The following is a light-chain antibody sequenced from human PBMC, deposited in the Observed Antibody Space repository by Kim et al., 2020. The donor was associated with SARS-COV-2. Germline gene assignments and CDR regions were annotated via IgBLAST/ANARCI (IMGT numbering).Light chain of an antibody. CDR3: QVWDSRIGV. J-gene: IGLJ3*02. CDR1: DIGTKN. Sequence: SYELTQPLSVSVALGQTARITCGGNDIGTKNVHWYQQRPGQAPVLVIYKDRNRPSGIPERFSGSNSRNTATLTISRAQAGDEADYYCQVWDSRIGVFGGGTKLTVL. CDR2: KDR. V-gene: IGLV3-9*01.